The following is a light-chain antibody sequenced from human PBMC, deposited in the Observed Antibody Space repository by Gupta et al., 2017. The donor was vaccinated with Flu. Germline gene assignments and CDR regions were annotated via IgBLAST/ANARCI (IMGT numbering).Light chain of an antibody. CDR2: DPN. J-gene: IGLJ3*02. CDR1: NSTSGSGYR. V-gene: IGLV1-40*01. CDR3: QSYDITLSGWV. Sequence: QSVLPQPPSVSGAPGQRVTISCHGGNSTSGSGYRVHWYHQFPGTAPKLLIYDPNKRPSVVPDRFSGSKSGTSASLAITGLQAEDEADYYCQSYDITLSGWVFGGGTKLTVL.